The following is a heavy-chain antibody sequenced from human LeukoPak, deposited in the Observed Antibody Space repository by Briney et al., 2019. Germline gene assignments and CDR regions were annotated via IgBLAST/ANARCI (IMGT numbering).Heavy chain of an antibody. V-gene: IGHV4-59*12. Sequence: SETLSLTCTVSGGSISSYYWSWIRQPPGKGLEWIAYISDIGSINYNPSLKSRVTISLDTSKNQFSLKLSSVTAADTAVYYCARDKQLAPYYYYGMDVWGQGTTVTVSS. D-gene: IGHD6-6*01. J-gene: IGHJ6*02. CDR2: ISDIGSI. CDR1: GGSISSYY. CDR3: ARDKQLAPYYYYGMDV.